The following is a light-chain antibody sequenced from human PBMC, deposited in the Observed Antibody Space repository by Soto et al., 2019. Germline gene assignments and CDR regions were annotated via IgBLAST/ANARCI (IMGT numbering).Light chain of an antibody. J-gene: IGKJ1*01. V-gene: IGKV1-5*03. CDR3: QQYSSYPET. CDR1: QSISSW. Sequence: DTQMTQSPSTLSASVGDRVTITCRASQSISSWLAWYQQKPGKAPNLLIYEASRLESAVPSRFSGSASGTEFTLTINSLQPDDFATYFCQQYSSYPETFGQGTKVEIK. CDR2: EAS.